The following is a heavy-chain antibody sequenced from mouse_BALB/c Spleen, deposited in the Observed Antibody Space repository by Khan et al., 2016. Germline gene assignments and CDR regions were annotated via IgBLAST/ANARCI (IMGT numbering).Heavy chain of an antibody. CDR3: ERDYYGIDY. Sequence: QIQLVQSGPELKKPGETVRISCKASGYTFTTAGMQWVQKMPGKGLKWIGWINTHSGVPKYAEDFKGRFAFSLETSASTAYLQISNLKNEDTATYFCERDYYGIDYWGQGTTLTVSS. D-gene: IGHD1-1*01. J-gene: IGHJ2*01. V-gene: IGHV9-4*02. CDR1: GYTFTTAG. CDR2: INTHSGVP.